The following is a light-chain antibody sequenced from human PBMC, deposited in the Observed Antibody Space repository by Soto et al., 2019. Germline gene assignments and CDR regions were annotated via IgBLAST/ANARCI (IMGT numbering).Light chain of an antibody. CDR1: SSDVGGYNS. V-gene: IGLV2-14*03. Sequence: QSALTQPASVSGSPGQSIAISCTGTSSDVGGYNSASWYQQHPGKAPKLLIYDVSNRSSGVSNRFSGSKSGNTASLTISGLQAEDEADYYCSSYSTGGSYVFGTGTKVTVL. CDR3: SSYSTGGSYV. CDR2: DVS. J-gene: IGLJ1*01.